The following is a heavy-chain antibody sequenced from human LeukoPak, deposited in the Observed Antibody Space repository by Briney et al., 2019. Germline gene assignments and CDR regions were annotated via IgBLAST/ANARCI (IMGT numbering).Heavy chain of an antibody. CDR3: ARAGAIWFGEFLYDY. J-gene: IGHJ4*02. D-gene: IGHD3-10*01. V-gene: IGHV1-2*02. CDR2: INPSSGGT. CDR1: GYTFTGYY. Sequence: ASVKVSCKASGYTFTGYYMHWVRQAPGQGLEWMGWINPSSGGTNYAQRFQGRVTMTRDTSISTAYMELSRLRSDDTAVYYCARAGAIWFGEFLYDYWGQGTLVTVSS.